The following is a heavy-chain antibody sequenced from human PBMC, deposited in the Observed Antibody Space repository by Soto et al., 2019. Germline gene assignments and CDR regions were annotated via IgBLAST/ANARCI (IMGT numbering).Heavy chain of an antibody. CDR2: INSDGSSK. J-gene: IGHJ5*02. V-gene: IGHV3-74*01. CDR1: GFTFIRYW. Sequence: GGSLRLSCAASGFTFIRYWMHWVRQAAGKGLVWVSRINSDGSSKSSADSVKGRFTISRDTAKNTLYLQMNSLRAEDTAVYYCVLRNWFDPWGQGTPVTVSS. D-gene: IGHD3-16*01. CDR3: VLRNWFDP.